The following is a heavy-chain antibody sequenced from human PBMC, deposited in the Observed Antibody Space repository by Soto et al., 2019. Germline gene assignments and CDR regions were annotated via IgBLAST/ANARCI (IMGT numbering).Heavy chain of an antibody. V-gene: IGHV1-2*02. CDR3: ARDRITIFGVVRMTIEY. CDR2: INPNSGGT. J-gene: IGHJ4*02. CDR1: GYTFTGYY. D-gene: IGHD3-3*01. Sequence: ASVKVSCKASGYTFTGYYMHWVRQAPGQGLEWMGWINPNSGGTNYAQKFQGRVTMTRDTSISTAYMELSRLRSDDTAVYYCARDRITIFGVVRMTIEYWGQGTLVTVS.